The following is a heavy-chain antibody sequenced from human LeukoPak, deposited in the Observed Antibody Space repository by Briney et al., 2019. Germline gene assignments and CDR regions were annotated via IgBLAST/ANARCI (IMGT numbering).Heavy chain of an antibody. V-gene: IGHV3-74*01. CDR2: ISTDGSST. CDR1: GFTFSSYW. J-gene: IGHJ3*02. Sequence: PGGSLRLSCAASGFTFSSYWMHWVRQAPGKGLVWVSRISTDGSSTNSADSVKGRLTISRDNAKNTLYLQMNSLRAEDTAVYYCVREYSSSSGCAFDIWGQGTMVTVSP. CDR3: VREYSSSSGCAFDI. D-gene: IGHD6-6*01.